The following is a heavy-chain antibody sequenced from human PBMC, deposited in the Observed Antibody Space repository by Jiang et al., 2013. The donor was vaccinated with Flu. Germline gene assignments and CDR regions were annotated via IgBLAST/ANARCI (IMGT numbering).Heavy chain of an antibody. Sequence: VQLVESGAEVKKPGSSVKVSCKASGGSFSSYAISWVRQAPGQGLEWMGGIIPILGIANYAQKFQGRVTITADKSTSTAYMELSSLRSEDTAVYYCARDLSGSYGMDVWGQGTTVTVSS. CDR1: GGSFSSYA. CDR3: ARDLSGSYGMDV. D-gene: IGHD1-26*01. J-gene: IGHJ6*02. CDR2: IIPILGIA. V-gene: IGHV1-69*09.